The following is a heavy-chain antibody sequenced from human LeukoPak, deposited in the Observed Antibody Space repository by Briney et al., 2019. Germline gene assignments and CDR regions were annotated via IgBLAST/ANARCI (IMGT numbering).Heavy chain of an antibody. CDR2: IYSNGSK. CDR3: ARDGSSRGYYFYYMDV. Sequence: GGSLRLSCAASGFTVSSTYMNWVRQAPGKGLEWVSIIYSNGSKYYADSVKGRFTISRDNSKNTLYLRMNSLTAEDTAAYYCARDGSSRGYYFYYMDVWGKGTTVTVSS. J-gene: IGHJ6*03. D-gene: IGHD3-10*01. CDR1: GFTVSSTY. V-gene: IGHV3-53*01.